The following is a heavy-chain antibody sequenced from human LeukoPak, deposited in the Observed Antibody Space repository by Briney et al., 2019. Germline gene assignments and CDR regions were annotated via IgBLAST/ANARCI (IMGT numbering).Heavy chain of an antibody. D-gene: IGHD6-13*01. V-gene: IGHV3-11*01. Sequence: PGGSLRLSCAASGFTFSDYYMSWIRQAPGKGLEWVSYISSSGSTIYYADSVKGRFTISRDNAKNSLYLQMNSLRAEDTALYYCAKDIAAAGTDDAFDIWGQGTMVTVSS. CDR3: AKDIAAAGTDDAFDI. CDR2: ISSSGSTI. J-gene: IGHJ3*02. CDR1: GFTFSDYY.